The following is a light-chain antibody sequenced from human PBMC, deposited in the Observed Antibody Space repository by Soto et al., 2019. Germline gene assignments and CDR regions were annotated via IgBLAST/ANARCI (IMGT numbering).Light chain of an antibody. Sequence: QYALTQPASVSGSPGQSITISCTGTSSDVGGSNYVSWYQQHPGEAPKLMIYDVSYRPSGISNRFSGSKSGNTASLTISRLQAEDEADYFCSSFGGSSTRFGGGTTLTVL. CDR2: DVS. CDR1: SSDVGGSNY. J-gene: IGLJ2*01. V-gene: IGLV2-14*01. CDR3: SSFGGSSTR.